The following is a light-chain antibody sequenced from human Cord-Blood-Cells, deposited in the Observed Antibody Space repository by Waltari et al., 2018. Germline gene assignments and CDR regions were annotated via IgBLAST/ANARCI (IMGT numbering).Light chain of an antibody. J-gene: IGKJ5*01. V-gene: IGKV1-33*01. CDR3: QQYDNLPIT. Sequence: DIQMTQSPSSLSASVGDRVPITCQASQDISNYLNWYQQKPGKAPKLLIYDASNLETGVPSRVSGSGSGTDFTFTISSLQPEDIATYYCQQYDNLPITFGQGTRLEIK. CDR1: QDISNY. CDR2: DAS.